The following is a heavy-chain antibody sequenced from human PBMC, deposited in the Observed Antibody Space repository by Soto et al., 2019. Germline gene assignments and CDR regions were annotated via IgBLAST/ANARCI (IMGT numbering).Heavy chain of an antibody. J-gene: IGHJ4*02. CDR3: AKIHEPYYDFWSGYYDFDY. V-gene: IGHV1-2*04. Sequence: ASVKVSCKASGYTFTGYYMHWVRQAPGQGLEWMGWINPNSGGTNYAQKFQGWVTMTRDTSISTAYMELSRLRSDDTAVYYCAKIHEPYYDFWSGYYDFDYWGQGTLVTVSS. D-gene: IGHD3-3*01. CDR1: GYTFTGYY. CDR2: INPNSGGT.